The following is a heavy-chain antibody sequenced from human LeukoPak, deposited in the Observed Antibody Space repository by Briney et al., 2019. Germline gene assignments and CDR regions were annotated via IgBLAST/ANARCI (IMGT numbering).Heavy chain of an antibody. D-gene: IGHD1/OR15-1a*01. V-gene: IGHV4-59*01. CDR1: GGSISSDY. CDR3: ARVSPSLTIDY. Sequence: SETLSLTCTVSGGSISSDYGSWIRQPPGKGLEWIGYIDYSGSTNYTPSLKSRVTISVDTSKNQFSLRLISVTAADTAVYYCARVSPSLTIDYWGQGTLVTVSS. J-gene: IGHJ4*02. CDR2: IDYSGST.